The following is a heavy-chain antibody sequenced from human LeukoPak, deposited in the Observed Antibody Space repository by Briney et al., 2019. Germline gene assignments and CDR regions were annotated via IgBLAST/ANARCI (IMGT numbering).Heavy chain of an antibody. CDR3: ARDTRYSGSYWGRHPPHGMDV. CDR1: GFTFSSYS. Sequence: GGSLRLSCAASGFTFSSYSMNWVRQAPGKGLEWVSSISSSSSYIYYADSVKGRFTISRDNAKNSLYLQVNSLRAEDTAVYYCARDTRYSGSYWGRHPPHGMDVWGQGTTVTVSS. V-gene: IGHV3-21*04. J-gene: IGHJ6*02. D-gene: IGHD1-26*01. CDR2: ISSSSSYI.